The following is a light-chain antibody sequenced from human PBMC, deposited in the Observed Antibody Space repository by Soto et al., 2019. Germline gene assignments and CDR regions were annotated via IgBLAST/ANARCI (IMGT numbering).Light chain of an antibody. CDR1: QSVSRY. CDR3: QHRSDWPRVT. Sequence: ELVLTQSPSTMHFSPGERATLSCRARQSVSRYLAWYQQHPGHAPRPLIYGASSRATGIPARFSGSGSGTVFTLTLSSLEPEYFAGYYCQHRSDWPRVTFGPGTKGDIK. V-gene: IGKV3-11*01. J-gene: IGKJ3*01. CDR2: GAS.